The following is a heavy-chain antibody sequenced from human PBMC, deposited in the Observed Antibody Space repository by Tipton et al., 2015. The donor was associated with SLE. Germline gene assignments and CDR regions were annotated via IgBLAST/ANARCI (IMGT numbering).Heavy chain of an antibody. CDR3: TTDRTMVQGVISN. CDR2: ISWNSDNI. Sequence: SLRLSCAASGFTFNDYAIHWVRQAPGKGLEWVSGISWNSDNIAYADSVKGRFTISRDNAKNSLYLQMNSLKTEDTAVYYCTTDRTMVQGVISNWGQGTLVTVSS. D-gene: IGHD3-10*01. V-gene: IGHV3-9*01. CDR1: GFTFNDYA. J-gene: IGHJ4*02.